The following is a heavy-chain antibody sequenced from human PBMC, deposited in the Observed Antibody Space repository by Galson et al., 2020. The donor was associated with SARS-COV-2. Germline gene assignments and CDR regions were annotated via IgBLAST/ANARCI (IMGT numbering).Heavy chain of an antibody. V-gene: IGHV4-59*01. CDR3: ARGGEYSSGWWENWFDP. CDR2: IYYSGST. Sequence: SETLSLTCTVSGGSISSYYWSWIRQPPGKGLEWIGYIYYSGSTNYSPSLKSRVTISVDTSKNQFSLKLSSVTAADTAVYYCARGGEYSSGWWENWFDPWGQGTLVTVSS. CDR1: GGSISSYY. D-gene: IGHD6-19*01. J-gene: IGHJ5*02.